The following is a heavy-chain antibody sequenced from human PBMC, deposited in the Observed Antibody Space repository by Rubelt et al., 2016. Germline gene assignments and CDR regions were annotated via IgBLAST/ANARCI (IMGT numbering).Heavy chain of an antibody. CDR1: GGSFSGYY. CDR2: IKHSGSN. CDR3: AGGGRYYGSGSYQRHNWFDP. J-gene: IGHJ5*02. Sequence: QVQLQQWGAGLLKPSETLSLTCAVYGGSFSGYYWSWIRQPPGKGLEWIGEIKHSGSNNYNPSLRSRGTISEDTSRNQFSLKLGSMAAADTAMYYCAGGGRYYGSGSYQRHNWFDPWGQGTLVTVSA. V-gene: IGHV4-34*01. D-gene: IGHD3-10*01.